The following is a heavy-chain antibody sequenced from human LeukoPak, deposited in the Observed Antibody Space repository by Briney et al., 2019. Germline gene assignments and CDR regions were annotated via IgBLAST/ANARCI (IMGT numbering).Heavy chain of an antibody. D-gene: IGHD2-2*01. CDR2: IYSGGST. CDR3: ARDPQYCSSTSCPN. V-gene: IGHV3-53*01. Sequence: GGSLRLSCAASGFTVSSNYMSWVRQAPGKGLEWVSVIYSGGSTYYADSVKGRFTISRDNSKNTLYLQMNSLRAEDTVVYYCARDPQYCSSTSCPNWGQGTLVTVSS. CDR1: GFTVSSNY. J-gene: IGHJ4*02.